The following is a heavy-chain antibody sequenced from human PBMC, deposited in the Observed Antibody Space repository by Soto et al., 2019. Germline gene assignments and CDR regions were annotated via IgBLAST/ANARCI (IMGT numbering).Heavy chain of an antibody. J-gene: IGHJ4*02. CDR2: IIPIFGTA. D-gene: IGHD1-1*01. CDR3: ARDNRDVEMATTTYYFDY. CDR1: GGTFSSYA. Sequence: QVQLVQSGAEVKKPGSSVKVSCKASGGTFSSYAISWVRQAPGQGLEWMGGIIPIFGTANYAQKFQGRVTITADESTSTAYMELGSLRSEDTAVYYCARDNRDVEMATTTYYFDYWGQGTLVTVSS. V-gene: IGHV1-69*12.